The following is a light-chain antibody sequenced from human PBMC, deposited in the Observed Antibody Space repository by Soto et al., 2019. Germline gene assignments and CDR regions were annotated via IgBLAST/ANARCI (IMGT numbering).Light chain of an antibody. CDR2: DVS. CDR1: SSDVGGYNY. Sequence: QSALTQPASVSGSPGQSITISCTGTSSDVGGYNYVSWYQQHPGKAPKLMISDVSNRPSGVSNRFSGSKSSNTASLTISGLQAEDEADYYCSSYTSSSSHVVFGGGTKVTVL. J-gene: IGLJ2*01. V-gene: IGLV2-14*01. CDR3: SSYTSSSSHVV.